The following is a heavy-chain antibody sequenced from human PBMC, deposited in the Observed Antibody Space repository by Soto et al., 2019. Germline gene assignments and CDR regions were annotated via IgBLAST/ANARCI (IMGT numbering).Heavy chain of an antibody. D-gene: IGHD1-1*01. CDR3: ARDGSNGSVWYNWFDP. CDR2: VYYSGST. Sequence: SETLSLTCTVSGGSISSYYWSWIPQPPGKGLEWIGYVYYSGSTNYNPSLKSRVTISVDASKNQFSLKLSSLTAADTAVYYCARDGSNGSVWYNWFDPWGQGILVTVPS. V-gene: IGHV4-59*01. J-gene: IGHJ5*02. CDR1: GGSISSYY.